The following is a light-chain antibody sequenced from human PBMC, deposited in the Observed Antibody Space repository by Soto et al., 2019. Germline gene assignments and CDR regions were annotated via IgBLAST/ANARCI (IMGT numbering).Light chain of an antibody. CDR2: EVS. V-gene: IGLV2-14*01. CDR3: SSFASSSTLVV. J-gene: IGLJ1*01. Sequence: QSALTQPASVSGSPGQSITIYCTGTSRDVGGYNYVAWYQQHPDRAPKVMIYEVSNRPSGVSNRFSGSKSGNTASLTISGLQAEDEADYYCSSFASSSTLVVFGTGTKLTVL. CDR1: SRDVGGYNY.